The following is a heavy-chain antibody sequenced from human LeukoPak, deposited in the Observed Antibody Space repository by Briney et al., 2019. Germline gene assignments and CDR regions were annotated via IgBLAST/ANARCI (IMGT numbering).Heavy chain of an antibody. D-gene: IGHD6-6*01. CDR2: ITDSGGDT. CDR1: GFTFRIYA. Sequence: GGSLRLSCTASGFTFRIYAMGWVRQAPGKGLEWVSAITDSGGDTYHADSVKGRLTISRDNSKNTLYLQMDSLRVEDTAVCYCAKGSRSSRPYYFDFWGQGTLVTVSS. J-gene: IGHJ4*02. V-gene: IGHV3-23*01. CDR3: AKGSRSSRPYYFDF.